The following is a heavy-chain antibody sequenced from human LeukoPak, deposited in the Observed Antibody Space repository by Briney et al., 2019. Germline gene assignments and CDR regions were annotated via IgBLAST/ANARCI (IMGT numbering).Heavy chain of an antibody. CDR1: GYTFTGYY. CDR3: ARGTTGREEDAFDI. D-gene: IGHD1-7*01. V-gene: IGHV1-2*02. Sequence: ASVKVSCKASGYTFTGYYMHWVRQAPGQGLEWMGWINPNSGGTNYAQKFQGRVTMTRDTSISTAYMELSRLRSDDTAVYYCARGTTGREEDAFDIWGQGTMVAVSS. J-gene: IGHJ3*02. CDR2: INPNSGGT.